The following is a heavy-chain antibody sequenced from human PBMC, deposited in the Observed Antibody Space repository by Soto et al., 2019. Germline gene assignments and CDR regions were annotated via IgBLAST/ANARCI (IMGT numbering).Heavy chain of an antibody. J-gene: IGHJ3*02. V-gene: IGHV3-23*01. CDR3: AKDLAPMVRGVIITASGPFDI. CDR1: GFTFSSYA. CDR2: ISGSGGST. D-gene: IGHD3-10*01. Sequence: GGSLRLSCAASGFTFSSYAMSWVRQAPGKGLEWVSAISGSGGSTYYADSVKGRFTISRDNSKNTLYLQMNSLRAEDTAVYYCAKDLAPMVRGVIITASGPFDIWGQGTMVTVSS.